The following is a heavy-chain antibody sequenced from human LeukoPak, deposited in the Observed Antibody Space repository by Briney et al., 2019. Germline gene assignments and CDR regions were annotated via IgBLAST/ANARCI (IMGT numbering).Heavy chain of an antibody. CDR2: INSDGSST. CDR1: GFTFSSYG. V-gene: IGHV3-74*01. CDR3: ARVYSGTYYWDLDF. D-gene: IGHD1-26*01. J-gene: IGHJ4*02. Sequence: GGSLRLSCAASGFTFSSYGMHWVRQAPGKGLVWVSRINSDGSSTTYADSVKGRFTISRDNAKNTLYLQMNSLRAEDTAVYYCARVYSGTYYWDLDFWGQGSLVSVSS.